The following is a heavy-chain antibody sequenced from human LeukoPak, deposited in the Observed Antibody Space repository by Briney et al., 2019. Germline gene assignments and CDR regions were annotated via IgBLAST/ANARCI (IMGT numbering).Heavy chain of an antibody. CDR2: IYTSGST. CDR3: AREVWSSGFVGSDY. J-gene: IGHJ4*02. V-gene: IGHV4-61*02. D-gene: IGHD3-22*01. CDR1: GGSISSGSYY. Sequence: SETLSLTCTVSGGSISSGSYYWGWNRQPAGKGREWIGRIYTSGSTNSNPSLKSRVTISVDTSKNQFSLKLSSVTAADTAVYYCAREVWSSGFVGSDYWGQGTLVTVSS.